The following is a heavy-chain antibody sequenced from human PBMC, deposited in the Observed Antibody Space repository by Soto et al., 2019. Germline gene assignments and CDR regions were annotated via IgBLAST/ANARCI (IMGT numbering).Heavy chain of an antibody. D-gene: IGHD1-26*01. CDR1: GYNFFSYE. V-gene: IGHV1-18*01. Sequence: ASVKVSCKASGYNFFSYEISWVRQAPGQGLEWLGVIRTHISNAKYSQKIQGRVTLSADRSTTTVYMEMRRLTSNDTAVYYCARFRGSYPYYYGMDVWGQGTTVTVSS. J-gene: IGHJ6*02. CDR2: IRTHISNA. CDR3: ARFRGSYPYYYGMDV.